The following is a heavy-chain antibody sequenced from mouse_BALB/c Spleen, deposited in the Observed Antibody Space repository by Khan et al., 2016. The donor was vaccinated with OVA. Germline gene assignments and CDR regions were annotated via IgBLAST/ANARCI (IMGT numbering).Heavy chain of an antibody. Sequence: QVQLKESGPGLVAPSQSLSITCTVSGFSLDRYSIHWISQSPGKGLEWLGVIWSAGSTDYNAALISRLTITKDNSRSQVILQVISLQPKDTYIYSVARRGYDYDRGALFAYWGQGTLVTVSA. J-gene: IGHJ3*01. V-gene: IGHV2-2*02. CDR1: GFSLDRYS. D-gene: IGHD2-4*01. CDR2: IWSAGST. CDR3: ARRGYDYDRGALFAY.